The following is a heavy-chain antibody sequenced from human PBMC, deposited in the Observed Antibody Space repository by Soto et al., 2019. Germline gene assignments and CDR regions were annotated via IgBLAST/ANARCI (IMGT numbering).Heavy chain of an antibody. Sequence: QLQLQESGPGLVKPSETLSLTCTVSGGSISSSSSYYWGWIRQPPGKGLEWIGSIYYSGSTYYNPSLKSRVTISADTSKNQFSLKLSSVTGADTAVYYCARQEAITMIVVVITNWGQGTLVTVSS. CDR1: GGSISSSSSYY. J-gene: IGHJ4*02. CDR2: IYYSGST. CDR3: ARQEAITMIVVVITN. D-gene: IGHD3-22*01. V-gene: IGHV4-39*01.